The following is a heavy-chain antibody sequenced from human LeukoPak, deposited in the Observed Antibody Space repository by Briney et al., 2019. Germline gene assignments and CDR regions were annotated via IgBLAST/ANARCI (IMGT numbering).Heavy chain of an antibody. Sequence: ASVKVSCKASGYTFTSYYMHWVRQAPGQGLEWMGIINPSGGSTSYAQKFQGRVTMTRDTSTSTVYMELSSLRSEDTAVYYCARDLSRDYYYYGMDVWGQGTTVTVSS. CDR3: ARDLSRDYYYYGMDV. J-gene: IGHJ6*02. CDR1: GYTFTSYY. V-gene: IGHV1-46*01. CDR2: INPSGGST.